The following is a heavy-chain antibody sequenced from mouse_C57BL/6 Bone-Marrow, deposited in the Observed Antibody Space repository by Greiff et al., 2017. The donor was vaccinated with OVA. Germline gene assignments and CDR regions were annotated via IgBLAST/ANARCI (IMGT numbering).Heavy chain of an antibody. CDR1: GYTFTSYT. V-gene: IGHV1-4*01. J-gene: IGHJ2*01. CDR2: INPSSGYT. CDR3: ASSPGDY. D-gene: IGHD3-1*01. Sequence: QVQLQQSGAELARPGASVKMSCKASGYTFTSYTMHWVKQRPGQGLEWIGYINPSSGYTKSNQKFKDKSTLTADKSSRTAYMQLSSLTSEDSAVYYCASSPGDYWGQGTTLTVSS.